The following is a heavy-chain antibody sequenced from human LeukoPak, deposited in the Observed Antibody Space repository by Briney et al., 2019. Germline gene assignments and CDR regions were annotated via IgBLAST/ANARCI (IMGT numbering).Heavy chain of an antibody. CDR1: GGTSSSYA. Sequence: GASVKVSCKASGGTSSSYAISWVRQAPGQGLEWMGGIIPIFGTANYAQKFQGRVTITTDESTSTAYMELSSLRSEDTAVYYCARDPLSSGWFDPWGQGTLVTVSS. J-gene: IGHJ5*02. CDR3: ARDPLSSGWFDP. D-gene: IGHD3-10*01. V-gene: IGHV1-69*05. CDR2: IIPIFGTA.